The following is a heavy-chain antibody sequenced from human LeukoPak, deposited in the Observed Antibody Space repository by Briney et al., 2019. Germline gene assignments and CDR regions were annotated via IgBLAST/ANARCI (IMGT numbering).Heavy chain of an antibody. D-gene: IGHD2-2*02. J-gene: IGHJ3*02. CDR1: GFTFSDSW. CDR3: AKDRSVATAIHNDAFDI. CDR2: ISGSGGST. Sequence: GGSLRLSCAASGFTFSDSWMSWVRQAPGKGLEWVSAISGSGGSTYYADSVKGRFTISRDNSKNTLYLQMNSLRAEDTAVYYCAKDRSVATAIHNDAFDIWGQGTMVTASS. V-gene: IGHV3-23*01.